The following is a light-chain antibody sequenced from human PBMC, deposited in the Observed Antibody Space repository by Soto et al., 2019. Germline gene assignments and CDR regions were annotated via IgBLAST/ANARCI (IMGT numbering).Light chain of an antibody. Sequence: IVFTQSPATLSLSPGQRATLSCRASESVRTNLAWYQQKPGQAPRLLIHGASTRATGNPARFSGSGSGTEFTLTISRLQSEDFAVYYCQQYNNWSITFGQGTRLEIK. CDR2: GAS. CDR3: QQYNNWSIT. CDR1: ESVRTN. V-gene: IGKV3-15*01. J-gene: IGKJ5*01.